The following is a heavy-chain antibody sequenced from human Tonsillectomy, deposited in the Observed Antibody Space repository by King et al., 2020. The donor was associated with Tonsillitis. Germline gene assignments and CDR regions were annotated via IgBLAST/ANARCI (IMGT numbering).Heavy chain of an antibody. V-gene: IGHV3-30*01. CDR1: GFTFSSYA. D-gene: IGHD6-19*01. Sequence: QVQLVESGGGVVQPGRSLRLSCAAPGFTFSSYAMHWVRQAPGKGLEWVAVISYDGSNKYYADSVKGRFTISRDNSKNTLYLQMNSLRAEDTAVYYCAPGYSSGWYFGFDYWGQGTLVTVSS. J-gene: IGHJ4*02. CDR3: APGYSSGWYFGFDY. CDR2: ISYDGSNK.